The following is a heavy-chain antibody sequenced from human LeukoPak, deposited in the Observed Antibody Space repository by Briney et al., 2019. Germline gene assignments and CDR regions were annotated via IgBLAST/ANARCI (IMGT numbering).Heavy chain of an antibody. CDR1: GVTFSTYG. D-gene: IGHD3-3*01. V-gene: IGHV3-30*02. CDR2: IRYDGSNK. CDR3: AREFGRWLLSPFADY. Sequence: GGSLRLSCAASGVTFSTYGMHWVRQAPGKGLEWVAFIRYDGSNKYYADSVKGRFTISRDNAKNSLYLQMNSLRAEDTALYYCAREFGRWLLSPFADYWGQGTLVTVSS. J-gene: IGHJ4*02.